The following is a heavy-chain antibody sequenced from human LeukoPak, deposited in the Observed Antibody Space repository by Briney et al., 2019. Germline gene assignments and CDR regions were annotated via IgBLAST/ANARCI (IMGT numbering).Heavy chain of an antibody. Sequence: SETLSLTCTVSGGSISSGSYYWGWIRQPPGKGLEWIVSIYYSGSTYYNQSLKSRVTISVDTSKNQFSLKLTSVTAADTAMYYCARMKGVVVIPTARPTFYFDFWGQGTLVTVSS. V-gene: IGHV4-39*01. J-gene: IGHJ4*02. CDR2: IYYSGST. D-gene: IGHD2-2*01. CDR1: GGSISSGSYY. CDR3: ARMKGVVVIPTARPTFYFDF.